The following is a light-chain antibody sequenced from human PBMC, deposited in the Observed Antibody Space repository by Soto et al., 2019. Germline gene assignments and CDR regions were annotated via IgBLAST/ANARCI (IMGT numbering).Light chain of an antibody. V-gene: IGKV1-39*01. CDR1: QSIRSS. CDR3: QQSYTTPYT. Sequence: DIQMTQSPSSLSASVGDRVTITCRASQSIRSSLNWYQHKPGIAPQLLIYAASTLQSGVPSRFSGSGSGTDFTLTITSLQPEDFGTYFCQQSYTTPYTFGQGTKVEI. CDR2: AAS. J-gene: IGKJ2*01.